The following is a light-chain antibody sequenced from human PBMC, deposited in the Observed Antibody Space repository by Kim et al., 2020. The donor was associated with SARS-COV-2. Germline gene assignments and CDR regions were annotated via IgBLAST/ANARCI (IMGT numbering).Light chain of an antibody. V-gene: IGLV6-57*03. CDR3: QSFDSSNLV. Sequence: GKTVTISCTRSSGSIATNYVQWYQQRPGSVPTTVIYENNQRPSGVPDRFSGSVDSSSNSASLTIPGLKTEDEADYYCQSFDSSNLVFGGGTQLTVL. CDR2: ENN. CDR1: SGSIATNY. J-gene: IGLJ3*02.